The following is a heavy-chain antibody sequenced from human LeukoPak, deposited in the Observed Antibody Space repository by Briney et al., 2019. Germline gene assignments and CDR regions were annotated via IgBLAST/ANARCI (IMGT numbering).Heavy chain of an antibody. CDR1: GFTFSSYA. CDR3: ARETYCGGDCYVQYYFDY. V-gene: IGHV3-64*04. D-gene: IGHD2-21*02. J-gene: IGHJ4*02. CDR2: ISSNGGST. Sequence: AGGSLRLSCSASGFTFSSYAMHWVRQAPGKGLEYVSAISSNGGSTYHADSVKGRFTISRDNAKNSLYLQMNSLRAEDTAVYYCARETYCGGDCYVQYYFDYWGQGTLVTVSS.